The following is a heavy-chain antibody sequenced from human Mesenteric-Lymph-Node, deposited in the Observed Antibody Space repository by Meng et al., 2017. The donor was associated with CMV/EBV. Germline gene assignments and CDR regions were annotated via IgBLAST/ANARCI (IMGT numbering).Heavy chain of an antibody. D-gene: IGHD6-19*01. V-gene: IGHV1-2*02. Sequence: KASGYTFTGYYLHWVRQAPGQGLEWMGWINPNSGGTNYAQKFQGRVTMTRDTSISTAYMELSRLRSDDTAVYYCARDRGSSGWYVFDYWGQGTLVTVSS. CDR1: GYTFTGYY. CDR2: INPNSGGT. CDR3: ARDRGSSGWYVFDY. J-gene: IGHJ4*02.